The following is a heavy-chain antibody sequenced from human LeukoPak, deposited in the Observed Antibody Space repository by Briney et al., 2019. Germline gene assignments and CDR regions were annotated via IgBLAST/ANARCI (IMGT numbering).Heavy chain of an antibody. V-gene: IGHV4-38-2*01. D-gene: IGHD2-15*01. CDR3: ASLSCGTACYYYYYYYMVV. CDR1: GYSISSGYY. Sequence: PSETLSLTCAVYGYSISSGYYWGGIRQPPGKGLEWIGSIYRSGSTYYNPSLKSRVTISLDTSKNQFSLKLSSVTAADTVVYYCASLSCGTACYYYYYYYMVVCTKGATVTVSS. CDR2: IYRSGST. J-gene: IGHJ6*03.